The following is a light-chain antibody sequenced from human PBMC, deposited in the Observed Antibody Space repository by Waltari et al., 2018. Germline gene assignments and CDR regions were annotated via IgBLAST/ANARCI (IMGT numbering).Light chain of an antibody. CDR2: GKN. CDR3: NSRDSSGNHHVV. Sequence: SSELTQDPAVSVALGQTVRITCQGDSLRSYYASWYQQKPGQAPVIVIYGKNNRPSGIPERFSCSSSGNTASLTLTGAQAEDEADYYCNSRDSSGNHHVVFGGGTKLTVL. CDR1: SLRSYY. J-gene: IGLJ2*01. V-gene: IGLV3-19*01.